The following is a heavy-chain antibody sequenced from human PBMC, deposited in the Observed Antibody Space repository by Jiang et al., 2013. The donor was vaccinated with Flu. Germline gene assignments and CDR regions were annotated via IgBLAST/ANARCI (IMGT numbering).Heavy chain of an antibody. V-gene: IGHV1-46*01. Sequence: SGAEVKKPGASVRVSCKASGYRFTGFYIHWVRQIPGQGLEWLGVINPNGGGTSSTPKFQARITMTRDTSTSTVYMDLSGLRPDDTAVYYCARAALDPLSTGDFWGQGTLVTVSS. CDR1: GYRFTGFY. D-gene: IGHD1-1*01. CDR2: INPNGGGT. CDR3: ARAALDPLSTGDF. J-gene: IGHJ4*02.